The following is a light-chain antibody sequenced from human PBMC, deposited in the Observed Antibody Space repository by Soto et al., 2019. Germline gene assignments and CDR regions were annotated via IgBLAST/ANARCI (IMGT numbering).Light chain of an antibody. CDR1: RSDIGDSNF. J-gene: IGLJ1*01. Sequence: QSVLTQPASVSGSPGQSVTISCTGPRSDIGDSNFISWYQHSPGKAPRLLIYEVNNRPSGVSKRFSGSKAGNTASLTISGLLDDDEADYFCASYRTGGPFVFGTGTKVTVL. CDR3: ASYRTGGPFV. V-gene: IGLV2-14*01. CDR2: EVN.